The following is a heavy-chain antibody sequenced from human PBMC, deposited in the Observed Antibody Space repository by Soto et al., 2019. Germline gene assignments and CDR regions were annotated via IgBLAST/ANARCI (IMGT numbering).Heavy chain of an antibody. CDR1: GFTFSSYW. D-gene: IGHD3-22*01. CDR3: ARGTTYYYDSSGYPFDY. Sequence: EVQLVESGGGLVQPGGSLRLSCAASGFTFSSYWMHWVRQAPGKGLVWVSRINSDGSSTSYADSVKGRFTISRDNAKNKLYLQMNSLRAEDTAVYYCARGTTYYYDSSGYPFDYWGQGTLVTVSS. V-gene: IGHV3-74*01. J-gene: IGHJ4*02. CDR2: INSDGSST.